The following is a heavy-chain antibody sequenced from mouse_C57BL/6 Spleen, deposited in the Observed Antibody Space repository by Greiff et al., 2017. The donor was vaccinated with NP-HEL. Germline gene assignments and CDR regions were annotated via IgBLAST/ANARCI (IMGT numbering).Heavy chain of an antibody. CDR1: GFTFSSYA. J-gene: IGHJ2*01. CDR3: ARDESSGYSFDY. V-gene: IGHV5-4*01. Sequence: DVKLVESGGGLVKPGGSLKLSCAASGFTFSSYAMSWVRQTPEKRLEWVATISDGGSYTYYPDNVKGRFTISRDNAKNNLYLQMSHLKSEDTAMYYCARDESSGYSFDYWGQGTTLTVSS. CDR2: ISDGGSYT. D-gene: IGHD3-2*02.